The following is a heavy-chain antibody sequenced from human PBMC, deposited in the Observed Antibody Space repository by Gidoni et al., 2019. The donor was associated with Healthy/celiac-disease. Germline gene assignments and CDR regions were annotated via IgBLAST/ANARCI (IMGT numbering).Heavy chain of an antibody. CDR1: GFTVSSNY. V-gene: IGHV3-66*02. Sequence: EVQLVESGGGLVQPGGSLRLSCAASGFTVSSNYMSWVRQAPGKGLELVSVIYSGGSTDYADFGKGRFTISRDNSKNTLYLQMNSLRAEDTAVYYCARGKGRSGSYYGLNWGQGTLVTVSS. D-gene: IGHD1-26*01. CDR3: ARGKGRSGSYYGLN. CDR2: IYSGGST. J-gene: IGHJ4*02.